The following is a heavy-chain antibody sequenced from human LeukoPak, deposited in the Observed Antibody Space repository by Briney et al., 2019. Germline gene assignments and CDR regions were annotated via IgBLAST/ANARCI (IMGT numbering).Heavy chain of an antibody. D-gene: IGHD2/OR15-2a*01. Sequence: ASVKVFCKASGGTFSSYAISWVRQAPGQGLEWMGRIIPILGIANYAQKFQGRVTITADKSTSTAYMELSSLRSEDTAVYYCARTPPRISAPFDYWGQGTLVTVSS. CDR1: GGTFSSYA. CDR2: IIPILGIA. V-gene: IGHV1-69*04. CDR3: ARTPPRISAPFDY. J-gene: IGHJ4*02.